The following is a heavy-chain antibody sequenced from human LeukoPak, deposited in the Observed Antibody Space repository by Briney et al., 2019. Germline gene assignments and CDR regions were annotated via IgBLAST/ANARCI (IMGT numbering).Heavy chain of an antibody. J-gene: IGHJ3*02. CDR1: GFTFSSYS. V-gene: IGHV3-21*01. CDR3: ARGSISIAVAADAFDI. CDR2: MSSSSKYI. D-gene: IGHD6-19*01. Sequence: GGSLRLSCAASGFTFSSYSMNWVRQAPGKGLEWVSSMSSSSKYIYYADSVKGRFTISKDNAKNSLFLQMNSLRAEDTAVYYCARGSISIAVAADAFDIWGQGTMVTVSS.